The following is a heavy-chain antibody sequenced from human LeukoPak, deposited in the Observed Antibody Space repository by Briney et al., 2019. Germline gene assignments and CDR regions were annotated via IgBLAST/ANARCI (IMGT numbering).Heavy chain of an antibody. J-gene: IGHJ4*02. CDR1: GFTFSNYW. D-gene: IGHD2-2*01. CDR2: INSDGSST. V-gene: IGHV3-74*01. Sequence: GGSLRLSCAASGFTFSNYWMHWIRQAPGKGLVWVSHINSDGSSTTYADSVKGRFTISRDNAKNTLYLQMNSLRAEDTAVYYCARDLTDCTTTRCYYGPVDYWGQGTLVTVSS. CDR3: ARDLTDCTTTRCYYGPVDY.